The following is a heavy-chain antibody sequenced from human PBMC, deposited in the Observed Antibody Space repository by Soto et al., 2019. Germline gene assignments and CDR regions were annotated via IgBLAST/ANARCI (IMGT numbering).Heavy chain of an antibody. CDR3: AKNALGSPGYYYYYYYMDV. Sequence: EVQLLESGGGLVQPGGSLRLSCAASGFTFSSYAMSWVRQAPGRGLEWVSAISGTGGSTYYADSVKGRFTISRDNSKNTLYLQMNSLRAEDTAVYYCAKNALGSPGYYYYYYYMDVWGKGTTVTVSS. J-gene: IGHJ6*03. V-gene: IGHV3-23*01. CDR1: GFTFSSYA. CDR2: ISGTGGST.